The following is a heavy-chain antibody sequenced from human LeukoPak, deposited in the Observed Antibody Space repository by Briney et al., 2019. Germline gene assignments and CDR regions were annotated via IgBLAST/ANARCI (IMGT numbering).Heavy chain of an antibody. CDR1: GGTFSSYA. CDR3: ARDRHSSGWYRGDY. D-gene: IGHD6-19*01. J-gene: IGHJ4*02. CDR2: IIPILGIA. Sequence: SVKVSCKASGGTFSSYAISWVRQAPGQGLEWMGRIIPILGIANYAQKFQGRVTITADKSTSTAYMELSSLRSEDTAVYYCARDRHSSGWYRGDYWGQGTLVTVSS. V-gene: IGHV1-69*04.